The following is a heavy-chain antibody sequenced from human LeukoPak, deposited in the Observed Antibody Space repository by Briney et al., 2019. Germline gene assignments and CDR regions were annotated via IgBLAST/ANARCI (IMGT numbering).Heavy chain of an antibody. CDR1: GFTFSSYA. D-gene: IGHD5-18*01. Sequence: PGGSLRLSCAASGFTFSSYAMSWVRQAPGKGLEWVSAISGSGGSTYYADSVKGRFTISRDNSKNTLYLQMNSLRAEDTAVYYCARSYGGYYYYMDVWGKGTTVTVSS. J-gene: IGHJ6*03. CDR3: ARSYGGYYYYMDV. CDR2: ISGSGGST. V-gene: IGHV3-23*01.